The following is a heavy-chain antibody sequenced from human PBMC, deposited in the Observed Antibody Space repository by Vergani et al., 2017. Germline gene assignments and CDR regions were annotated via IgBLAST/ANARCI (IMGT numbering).Heavy chain of an antibody. D-gene: IGHD3-10*01. V-gene: IGHV4-38-2*01. CDR1: GYSLSSGYY. CDR3: ARTRYGSGSYYGVA. Sequence: QVQLQESGSGLVKPSETLSLTCAVSGYSLSSGYYWGWIRQPPGKGLEWIGSIYHSGSTYYNPSLKSRVTISVDTSKNQFSLKLSSVTAADTAVYYCARTRYGSGSYYGVAWGQGTLVTVSS. J-gene: IGHJ5*02. CDR2: IYHSGST.